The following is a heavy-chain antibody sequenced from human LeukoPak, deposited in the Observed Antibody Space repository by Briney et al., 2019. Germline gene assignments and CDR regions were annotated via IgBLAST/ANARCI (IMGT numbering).Heavy chain of an antibody. J-gene: IGHJ3*02. CDR1: GYTFTNYW. D-gene: IGHD3-22*01. V-gene: IGHV5-51*01. CDR3: ARRGVDSSGYRDAFDI. Sequence: GESLKISCKGSGYTFTNYWIVWVRQMPGKGLEWMGIIYPGDSDTTYGPSFQGQVTISADKSINPAYLQWSSLKASDTAMYYCARRGVDSSGYRDAFDIWGQGTMVTVSS. CDR2: IYPGDSDT.